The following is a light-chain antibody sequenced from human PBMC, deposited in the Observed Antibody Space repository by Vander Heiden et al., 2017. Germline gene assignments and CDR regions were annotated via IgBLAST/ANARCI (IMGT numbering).Light chain of an antibody. CDR3: QQYYNIPPT. CDR2: GAS. J-gene: IGKJ2*01. CDR1: QSVLYSSNNKNY. Sequence: DIVMTQSPDSLAVSLGERATINCKSRQSVLYSSNNKNYLTWYQQKPGQPPKLLIYGASTRESGVPDRFSGSGSGTDFTLTISSLQAEDVAVYYCQQYYNIPPTFGQGTKLEIK. V-gene: IGKV4-1*01.